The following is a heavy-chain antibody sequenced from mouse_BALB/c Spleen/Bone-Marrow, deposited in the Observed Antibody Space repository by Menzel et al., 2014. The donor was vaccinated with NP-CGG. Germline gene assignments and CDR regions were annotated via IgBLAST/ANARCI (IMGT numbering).Heavy chain of an antibody. D-gene: IGHD1-1*01. V-gene: IGHV14-3*02. CDR1: GFNIKDTY. J-gene: IGHJ3*01. Sequence: EVQLQQSGAELVEPGASVKLSCTASGFNIKDTYMHWVKQRPEQGLEWIGRIDPANGNTKYDPKFQSKATITADTSSNTAYLQLSSLTSEDTAVYYCAMYYYGSSLFAYWGQGTLVTVSA. CDR2: IDPANGNT. CDR3: AMYYYGSSLFAY.